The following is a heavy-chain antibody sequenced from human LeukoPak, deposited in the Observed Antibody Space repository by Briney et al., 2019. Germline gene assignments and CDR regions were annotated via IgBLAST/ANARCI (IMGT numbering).Heavy chain of an antibody. CDR3: ARGSTYYDFWSGYYRSGDGESYYDY. CDR1: GYTFTSYA. Sequence: ASVNVSCKASGYTFTSYAMNWVRQAPGQGLEWMGWINTNTGNPTYAQGFTGRFVFSLDTSVSTAYLQISSLKAEDTAVYYCARGSTYYDFWSGYYRSGDGESYYDYWGQGTLVTVSS. D-gene: IGHD3-3*01. CDR2: INTNTGNP. J-gene: IGHJ4*02. V-gene: IGHV7-4-1*02.